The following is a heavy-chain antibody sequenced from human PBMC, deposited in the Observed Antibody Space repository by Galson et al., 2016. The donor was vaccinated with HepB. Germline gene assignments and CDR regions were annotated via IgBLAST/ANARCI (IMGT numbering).Heavy chain of an antibody. CDR3: ARPHPSSSGSPYYFDY. CDR2: VSPSGIT. V-gene: IGHV4-39*01. CDR1: GASISSNTYF. J-gene: IGHJ4*02. D-gene: IGHD6-19*01. Sequence: LSLTCTVSGASISSNTYFWGWLRQPPGKALEWIGAVSPSGITYYNPSLKSRVAMSADTSKNQFSLKLNSVTAADTAVYYCARPHPSSSGSPYYFDYWGPGTLVSVSS.